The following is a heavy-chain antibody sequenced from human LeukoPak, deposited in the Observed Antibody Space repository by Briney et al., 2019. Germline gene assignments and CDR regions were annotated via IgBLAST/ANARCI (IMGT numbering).Heavy chain of an antibody. CDR2: INPNSGGT. CDR3: ARDSGWGNYDYDY. D-gene: IGHD5-12*01. V-gene: IGHV1-2*02. Sequence: SVNVSCKASGYTYTGYYMHWVRQAPGQGLEWMGWINPNSGGTNYAQKFQGRVTMTRDTSISTAYMELSRLRSDDTAVYYCARDSGWGNYDYDYWGQGTLVTVSS. CDR1: GYTYTGYY. J-gene: IGHJ4*02.